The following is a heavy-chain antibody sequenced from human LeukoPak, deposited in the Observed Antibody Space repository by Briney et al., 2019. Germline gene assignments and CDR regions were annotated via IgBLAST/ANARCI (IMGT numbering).Heavy chain of an antibody. CDR1: GFTFSSYS. CDR3: ARAGSSGSWYVPFDI. Sequence: PGGSLRLSCAASGFTFSSYSMHWVRQAPGKGLEWVSSISSSSSYIYYADSVEGRFTISRDNAKNSLYLQMNSLRAEDTAVYYCARAGSSGSWYVPFDIWGQGTMVTVSS. J-gene: IGHJ3*02. D-gene: IGHD6-13*01. V-gene: IGHV3-21*01. CDR2: ISSSSSYI.